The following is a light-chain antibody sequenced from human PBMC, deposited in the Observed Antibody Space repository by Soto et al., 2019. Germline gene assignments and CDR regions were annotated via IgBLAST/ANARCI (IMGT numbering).Light chain of an antibody. CDR1: SSDVGGYNY. CDR3: SSYTSSSTLYV. Sequence: QSALTQPPSASGSPGQSVAISCTGTSSDVGGYNYVSWYQQHPGKAPKLMIYEVNKRPSGVPDRFSGSKSGNTASLTVSGLQAEDEADYYCSSYTSSSTLYVFATGTKLTVL. J-gene: IGLJ1*01. V-gene: IGLV2-8*01. CDR2: EVN.